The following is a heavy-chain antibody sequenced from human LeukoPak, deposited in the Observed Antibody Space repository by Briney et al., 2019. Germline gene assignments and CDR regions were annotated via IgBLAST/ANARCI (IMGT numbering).Heavy chain of an antibody. J-gene: IGHJ4*02. D-gene: IGHD3-9*01. CDR2: INPNSGGT. CDR1: GYTFTGYY. CDR3: ARDPTYDILTGYLGYFDY. V-gene: IGHV1-2*02. Sequence: ASVKVSCKASGYTFTGYYMHWVRQAPGQGLEWMGWINPNSGGTNYAQKFQGRVTMTRDTSISTAYMELSRLRSDDTAVYYCARDPTYDILTGYLGYFDYWGQGTLVTFSS.